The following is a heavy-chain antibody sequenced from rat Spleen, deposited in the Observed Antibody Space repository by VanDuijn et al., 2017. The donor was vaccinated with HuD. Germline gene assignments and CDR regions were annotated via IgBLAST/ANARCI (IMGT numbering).Heavy chain of an antibody. CDR2: ILYDDNNI. V-gene: IGHV5-17*01. CDR3: ARQPQLGTYWYFDF. J-gene: IGHJ1*01. Sequence: EVQLVESGGGLVQPGRSLKLSCTASGFTFSHYAMAWVRQAPKKGLEWVATILYDDNNIYYRDSVKGRFTISRDNAKSTLYLQMDSLRSEDTATYYCARQPQLGTYWYFDFWGPGTMVTVSS. D-gene: IGHD5-1*01. CDR1: GFTFSHYA.